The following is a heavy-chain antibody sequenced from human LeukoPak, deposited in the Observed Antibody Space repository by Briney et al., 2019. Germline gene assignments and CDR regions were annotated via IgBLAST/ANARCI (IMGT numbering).Heavy chain of an antibody. CDR3: ARDVSVGATDY. D-gene: IGHD1-26*01. V-gene: IGHV3-11*04. CDR2: ISSSGSTI. J-gene: IGHJ4*02. Sequence: PGGSLRLSCAAAGLTFSDYYMSLIRQAPGKGLEWVSYISSSGSTIHYADSVKGRFTISRDNAKNSLYLQMNSLRAEDTAVYYCARDVSVGATDYWGQGTLVTVSS. CDR1: GLTFSDYY.